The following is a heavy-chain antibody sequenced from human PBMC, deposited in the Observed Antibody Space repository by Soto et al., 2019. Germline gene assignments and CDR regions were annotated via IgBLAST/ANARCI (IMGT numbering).Heavy chain of an antibody. CDR1: GGTFSSYS. CDR3: ARDGGRNSGGSDY. CDR2: IIPIFGTA. V-gene: IGHV1-69*01. D-gene: IGHD1-26*01. Sequence: QVQLVQSGAEVKKPGSSVKVSCKASGGTFSSYSINWVRQAPGQGLEWMGEIIPIFGTANYAQKFQGRVTITADEATSTAYMELSSLRSEDTAVYYCARDGGRNSGGSDYWGQGTLVTVSS. J-gene: IGHJ4*02.